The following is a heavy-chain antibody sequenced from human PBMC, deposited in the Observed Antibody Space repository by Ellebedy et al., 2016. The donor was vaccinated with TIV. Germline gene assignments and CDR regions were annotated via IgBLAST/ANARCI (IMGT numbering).Heavy chain of an antibody. CDR1: GGSISSYY. V-gene: IGHV4-59*01. D-gene: IGHD4-23*01. Sequence: GSLRLSCTVSGGSISSYYWSWIRQPPGKGLEWIGYIYYSGSTNYNPSLKSRVTISVDTSKNQFSLKLSSVTAADTAVYYCARARWSLRYGMDVWGQGTTVTVSS. CDR2: IYYSGST. J-gene: IGHJ6*02. CDR3: ARARWSLRYGMDV.